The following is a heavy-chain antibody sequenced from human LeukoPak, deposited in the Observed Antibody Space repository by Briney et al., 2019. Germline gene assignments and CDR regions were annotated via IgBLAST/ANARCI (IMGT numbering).Heavy chain of an antibody. CDR2: INAGNGNT. CDR3: ARAYCSSTSCYEDAFDI. CDR1: GYTFTSYA. Sequence: ASVKVSCKASGYTFTSYAMHWVRQAPGQRLEWMGWINAGNGNTKYSQKFQGRVTITRDTSASTAYMELSSLRSEDTAVYYCARAYCSSTSCYEDAFDIWGQGTMVTVSS. V-gene: IGHV1-3*01. J-gene: IGHJ3*02. D-gene: IGHD2-2*01.